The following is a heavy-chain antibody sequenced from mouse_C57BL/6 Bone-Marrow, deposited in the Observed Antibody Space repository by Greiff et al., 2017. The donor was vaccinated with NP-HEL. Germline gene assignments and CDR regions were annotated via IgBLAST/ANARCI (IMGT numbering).Heavy chain of an antibody. CDR3: ARHGRYYGSPHWYFDV. V-gene: IGHV5-12*01. D-gene: IGHD1-1*01. CDR1: GFTFSDYY. Sequence: EVQLVESGGGLVQPGGSLKLSCAASGFTFSDYYMYWVRQTPEKRLEWVAYISNGGGSTYYPDTVKGRFTISRDNAKNTLYLQMSRLKSEDTAMYYCARHGRYYGSPHWYFDVWAQGPRSPSPQ. J-gene: IGHJ1*03. CDR2: ISNGGGST.